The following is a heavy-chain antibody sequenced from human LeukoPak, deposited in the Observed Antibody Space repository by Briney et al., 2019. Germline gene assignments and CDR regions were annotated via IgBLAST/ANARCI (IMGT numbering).Heavy chain of an antibody. CDR2: ISAYNGNT. Sequence: GASVKVSCKASGYTFTSCGISWVRPAPGQGLEWMGWISAYNGNTNYAQKLQGRVTMTTDTSTSTAYMELRSLRSDDTAVYYCARRYYYDSSGNKYYFDYWGQGTLVTVSS. CDR3: ARRYYYDSSGNKYYFDY. J-gene: IGHJ4*02. D-gene: IGHD3-22*01. CDR1: GYTFTSCG. V-gene: IGHV1-18*01.